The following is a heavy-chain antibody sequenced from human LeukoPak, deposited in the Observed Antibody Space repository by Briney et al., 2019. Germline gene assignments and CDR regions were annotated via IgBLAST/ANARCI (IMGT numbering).Heavy chain of an antibody. CDR1: GFALYNYN. CDR3: ARNSYGYKFSMDV. Sequence: ASVKVSCKASGFALYNYNIVWLRQAPGQGLEWVGWITAFNGNANYAQKVQGRVTMTTDTSTSTSYMELRNLRSDDTAVYYCARNSYGYKFSMDVWGKGTTLTISS. V-gene: IGHV1-18*04. J-gene: IGHJ6*03. D-gene: IGHD5-18*01. CDR2: ITAFNGNA.